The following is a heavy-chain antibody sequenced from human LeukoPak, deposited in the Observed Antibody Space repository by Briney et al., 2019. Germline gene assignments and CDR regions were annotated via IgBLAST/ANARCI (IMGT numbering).Heavy chain of an antibody. CDR1: GFTFSVSW. CDR3: ARGGTTFEH. V-gene: IGHV3-7*01. Sequence: GGSLRLSCAASGFTFSVSWMSWVRQAPGKGLEWVANIKYDGNEKYYVDSVKGRFTISRDNAKNSLYLQMNSLSAEDTAEYYCARGGTTFEHWGQGTLVTVSS. CDR2: IKYDGNEK. D-gene: IGHD1-1*01. J-gene: IGHJ4*02.